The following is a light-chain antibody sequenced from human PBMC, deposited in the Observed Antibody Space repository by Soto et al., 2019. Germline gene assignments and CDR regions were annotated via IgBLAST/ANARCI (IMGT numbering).Light chain of an antibody. J-gene: IGKJ4*01. CDR1: QSVSSN. CDR2: GAS. Sequence: EIVMTQSPATLSVSPGERATLSCRASQSVSSNLAWYQQKPGQAPRLIIYGASTRATGIPARFSGSGSGTEFTLTISSLQSEDLAVYYCQQYNNWPLTFAGGTKV. V-gene: IGKV3-15*01. CDR3: QQYNNWPLT.